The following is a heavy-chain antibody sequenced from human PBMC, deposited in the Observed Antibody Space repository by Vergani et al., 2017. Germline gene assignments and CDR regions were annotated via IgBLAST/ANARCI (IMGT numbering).Heavy chain of an antibody. CDR3: ARGLTTGVSWLTDLDP. J-gene: IGHJ5*02. Sequence: QVQLVQSGAEVKKPGSSVKVSCKASGGTFSSYAISWVRQAPGQGLEWMGGIIPIFGTANYAQKFQGRVTIPADESTSTAYMELSSLRSEDTAVDDCARGLTTGVSWLTDLDPWGQGTLVTGSS. V-gene: IGHV1-69*01. D-gene: IGHD4-23*01. CDR2: IIPIFGTA. CDR1: GGTFSSYA.